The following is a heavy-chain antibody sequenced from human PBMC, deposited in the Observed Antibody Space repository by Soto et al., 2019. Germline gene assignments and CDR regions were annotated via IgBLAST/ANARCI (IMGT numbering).Heavy chain of an antibody. D-gene: IGHD6-6*01. CDR2: ISYDGSNK. V-gene: IGHV3-30*18. CDR1: GFTFSSYG. CDR3: AKDLSSSSSPRGVSEGY. J-gene: IGHJ4*02. Sequence: GGSLRLSCAASGFTFSSYGMHWVRQAPGKGLEWVAVISYDGSNKYYADSVKGRFTISRDNSKNTLYLQMNSLRAEDTAVYYCAKDLSSSSSPRGVSEGYWGQGTLVTVSS.